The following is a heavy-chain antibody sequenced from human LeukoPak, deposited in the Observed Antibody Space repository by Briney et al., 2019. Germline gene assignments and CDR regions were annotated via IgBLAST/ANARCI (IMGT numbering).Heavy chain of an antibody. CDR3: ARLVSSLYYYYYYGMDD. D-gene: IGHD6-6*01. CDR2: INHSGST. Sequence: SETLSLTCTVSGGSISSYYWSWIRQPPGKGLEWIGEINHSGSTNYNPSLKSRVTISVDTSKNQFSLKLSSVTAADTAVYYCARLVSSLYYYYYYGMDDWGQGTTVAVSS. CDR1: GGSISSYY. J-gene: IGHJ6*02. V-gene: IGHV4-34*01.